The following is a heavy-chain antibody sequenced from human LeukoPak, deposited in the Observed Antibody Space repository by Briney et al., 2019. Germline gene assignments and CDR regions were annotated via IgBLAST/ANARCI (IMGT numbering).Heavy chain of an antibody. CDR1: GLTFDDYA. J-gene: IGHJ4*02. CDR3: AKAITSGYDPLFDY. Sequence: PGRSLRLSCAASGLTFDDYAMHWVRHAPGKGLEWVSGISWNSGSIGYADSVKGRFTISRDNAKNSLYLQMNSLRAEDTALYYCAKAITSGYDPLFDYWGQGTLVTVSS. CDR2: ISWNSGSI. D-gene: IGHD5-12*01. V-gene: IGHV3-9*01.